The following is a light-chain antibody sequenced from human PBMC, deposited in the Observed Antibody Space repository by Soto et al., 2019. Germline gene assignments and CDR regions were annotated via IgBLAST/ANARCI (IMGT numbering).Light chain of an antibody. CDR1: QSISSY. CDR2: AAS. CDR3: QQYNSYSPLT. J-gene: IGKJ4*01. V-gene: IGKV1-39*01. Sequence: DIQMTQSPSSLSASVGDRVTITCLASQSISSYLNWYQQKPGKAPKLLIYAASSLQSGVPSRFSGSGSGTDFTLTISSLQPEDFATYYCQQYNSYSPLTFGGGTKVDIK.